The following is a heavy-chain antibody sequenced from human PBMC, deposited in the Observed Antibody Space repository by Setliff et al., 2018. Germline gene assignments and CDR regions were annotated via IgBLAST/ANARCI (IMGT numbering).Heavy chain of an antibody. CDR3: AKDNGGNPDCDY. J-gene: IGHJ4*02. CDR2: IIPIFGTA. Sequence: SVKVSCKASGGTFSSYAISWVRQAPGQGLEWMGGIIPIFGTANYAQKFQGRVTITADESTSTAYMELSSLRSEDTAVYYCAKDNGGNPDCDYWGQGTLVTVSS. D-gene: IGHD2-15*01. V-gene: IGHV1-69*13. CDR1: GGTFSSYA.